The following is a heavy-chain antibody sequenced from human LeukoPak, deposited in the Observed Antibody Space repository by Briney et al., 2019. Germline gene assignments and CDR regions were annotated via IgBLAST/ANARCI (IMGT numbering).Heavy chain of an antibody. CDR3: ARYASRGSASTRFDS. D-gene: IGHD2-2*01. J-gene: IGHJ5*01. Sequence: SETLSLTCAVSGYPIGRNYFWGCVRQHPARRLQWIMRIFGSESTTYNPSLMNRVTISVDTSRNHLSLQLTAATAADTAVYYCARYASRGSASTRFDSWGQGILVTISS. V-gene: IGHV4-38-2*01. CDR2: IFGSEST. CDR1: GYPIGRNYF.